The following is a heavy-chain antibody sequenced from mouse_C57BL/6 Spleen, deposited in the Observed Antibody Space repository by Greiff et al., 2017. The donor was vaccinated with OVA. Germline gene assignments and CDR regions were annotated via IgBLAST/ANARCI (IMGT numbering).Heavy chain of an antibody. J-gene: IGHJ3*01. V-gene: IGHV6-3*01. D-gene: IGHD3-2*02. Sequence: EVKLEESGGGLVQPGGSMKLSCVASGFTFSNYWMNWVRQSPEKGLEWVAQIRLKSDNYATHYAESVKGRFTISRDDSKSSVYLQMNNLRAEDTGIYYCTKFLRLPVGYWGQGTLVTVSA. CDR3: TKFLRLPVGY. CDR2: IRLKSDNYAT. CDR1: GFTFSNYW.